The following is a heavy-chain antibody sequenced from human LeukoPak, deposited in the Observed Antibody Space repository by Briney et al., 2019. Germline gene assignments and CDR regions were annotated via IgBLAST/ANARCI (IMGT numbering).Heavy chain of an antibody. V-gene: IGHV4-59*01. CDR1: GGSISTYY. Sequence: SETLSLTCTVSGGSISTYYWSWIRQPPGKGLEWIGYIYFSGSTKYNPSLKSRVTMSLDTSKNQFSLRLTSVTAADTAVYYCARGGSSWLNYYYYMDVWGKGTTVTVSS. CDR3: ARGGSSWLNYYYYMDV. J-gene: IGHJ6*03. CDR2: IYFSGST. D-gene: IGHD6-13*01.